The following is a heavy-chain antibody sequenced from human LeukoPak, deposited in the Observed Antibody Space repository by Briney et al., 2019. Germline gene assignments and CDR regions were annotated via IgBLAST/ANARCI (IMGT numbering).Heavy chain of an antibody. CDR1: GYTFTNHG. CDR3: ARETYDSSGSVDY. J-gene: IGHJ4*02. V-gene: IGHV1-18*01. D-gene: IGHD3-22*01. Sequence: GASVKVSCKTSGYTFTNHGISWVRQAPGQGLEWMGWISGYNGNTNYVQKFRGRITMTTDTSTSTAYLQLRSLSSDDTALYYCARETYDSSGSVDYWGQGTLVTVSS. CDR2: ISGYNGNT.